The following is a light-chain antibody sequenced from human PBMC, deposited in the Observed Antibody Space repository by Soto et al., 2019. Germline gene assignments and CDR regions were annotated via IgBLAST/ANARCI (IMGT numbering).Light chain of an antibody. CDR1: QSFSSSY. CDR3: QQYGTSPRT. Sequence: EIVLTQSPGTLSLSPGERATLSCRASQSFSSSYLAWYQQKHGQAPRLLIYETSSRATGIPDRFSGSGSQTDFTVTISKLEPEDFAVYYCQQYGTSPRTFGPGTKVEIK. CDR2: ETS. V-gene: IGKV3-20*01. J-gene: IGKJ1*01.